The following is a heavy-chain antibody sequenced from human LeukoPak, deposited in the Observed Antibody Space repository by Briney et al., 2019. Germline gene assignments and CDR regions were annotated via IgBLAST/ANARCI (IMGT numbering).Heavy chain of an antibody. Sequence: PGGSLRLSCAASGFTFSSYDMHWVRQAPGKGLEWISYISSGSMTIYYADSVKGRFTISRDDAKKSLFLQMNSLRAEDTAVYYCERTRGTDIDYWGQGTLVTVSS. CDR2: ISSGSMTI. CDR3: ERTRGTDIDY. J-gene: IGHJ4*02. CDR1: GFTFSSYD. V-gene: IGHV3-48*03. D-gene: IGHD2-8*02.